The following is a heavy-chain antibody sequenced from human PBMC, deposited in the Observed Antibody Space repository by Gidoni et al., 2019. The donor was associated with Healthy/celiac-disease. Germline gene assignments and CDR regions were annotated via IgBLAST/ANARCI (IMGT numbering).Heavy chain of an antibody. J-gene: IGHJ3*02. CDR1: GGTFSSYA. CDR2: IIPIFGTA. CDR3: EREIRFLEWWATVNAFDI. V-gene: IGHV1-69*06. Sequence: QVQLVQSGAEVKKPGSSVKVSCKASGGTFSSYAISWVRQAPGQGLEWMGGIIPIFGTANYAQKFQGRVTITADKSTSTAYMELSSLRSEDTAVYYCEREIRFLEWWATVNAFDIWGQGTMVTVSS. D-gene: IGHD3-3*01.